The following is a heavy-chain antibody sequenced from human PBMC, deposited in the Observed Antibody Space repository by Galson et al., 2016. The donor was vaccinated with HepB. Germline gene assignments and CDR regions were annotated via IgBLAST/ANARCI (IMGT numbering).Heavy chain of an antibody. CDR2: IYHSGKA. J-gene: IGHJ4*02. CDR1: GGSINTNSW. D-gene: IGHD1/OR15-1a*01. Sequence: SETLSLTCAVSGGSINTNSWWIWVRQPPGKGLEWIGEIYHSGKANYNPSPKSRVTMSVDKSKNQFSLNLISVTAADTAVYYCARDLTGTNFDSWGQGTLVTVSS. CDR3: ARDLTGTNFDS. V-gene: IGHV4-4*02.